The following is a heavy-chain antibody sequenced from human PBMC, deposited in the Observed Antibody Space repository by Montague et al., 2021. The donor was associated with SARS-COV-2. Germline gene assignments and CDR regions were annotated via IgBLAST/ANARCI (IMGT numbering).Heavy chain of an antibody. Sequence: TLSLTCTVSGGTISSFYWNWIRQPPGKALEWLALIDWDDDKYYSTSLKTRLTISKDTSKNQVVLTMTNMDPVDTATYYCARMDILTGYYAYGMDVWGQGTTVTVSS. D-gene: IGHD3-9*01. V-gene: IGHV2-70*01. CDR1: GGTISSFY. CDR3: ARMDILTGYYAYGMDV. CDR2: IDWDDDK. J-gene: IGHJ6*02.